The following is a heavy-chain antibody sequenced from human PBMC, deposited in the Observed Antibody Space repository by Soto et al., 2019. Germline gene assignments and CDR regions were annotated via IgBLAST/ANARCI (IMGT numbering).Heavy chain of an antibody. CDR3: ASESAPYSSSYS. J-gene: IGHJ4*02. Sequence: PSETLSLTCAVSGGSISSYYWSWIRQPPGKGLEWIGYIYYSGSTNYNPSLKSRVTISVDTSKNQFTLKLSSVTAADTAVYYCASESAPYSSSYSWGRGTLVTVSS. D-gene: IGHD6-6*01. CDR2: IYYSGST. CDR1: GGSISSYY. V-gene: IGHV4-59*01.